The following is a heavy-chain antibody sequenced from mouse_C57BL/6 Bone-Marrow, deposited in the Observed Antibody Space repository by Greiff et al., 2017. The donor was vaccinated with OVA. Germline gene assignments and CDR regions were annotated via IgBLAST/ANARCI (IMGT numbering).Heavy chain of an antibody. V-gene: IGHV1-62-2*01. J-gene: IGHJ3*01. CDR2: FYPGSGGI. D-gene: IGHD2-3*01. CDR3: ARHEGIYDGYPSWFAY. Sequence: VQLQQSGPELVKPGASVKLSCKASGYTFTAYAIHLVKQRPGQGLEWIGWFYPGSGGIKYNEQFKDKATLTSNKSSSTDYMQLRGLTSTAAAVYFCARHEGIYDGYPSWFAYWGQGTLVTVSA. CDR1: GYTFTAYA.